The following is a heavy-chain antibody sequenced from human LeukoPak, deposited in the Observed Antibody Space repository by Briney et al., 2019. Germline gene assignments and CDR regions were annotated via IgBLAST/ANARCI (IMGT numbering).Heavy chain of an antibody. CDR3: AKDRRGRVGSGDLIPNWYFDL. CDR2: IYHSGST. Sequence: SGTLSLTCAVSGGSISSSNWWRWVRQPPGKGLEWIGEIYHSGSTNYNPSLESRVSISVDKSKNLFSLKLNSVTAADTAVYYCAKDRRGRVGSGDLIPNWYFDLWGRGTLVTVSS. CDR1: GGSISSSNW. D-gene: IGHD3-10*01. J-gene: IGHJ2*01. V-gene: IGHV4-4*02.